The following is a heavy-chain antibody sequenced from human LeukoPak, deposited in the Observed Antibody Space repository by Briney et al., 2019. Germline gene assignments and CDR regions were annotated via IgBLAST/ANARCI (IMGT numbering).Heavy chain of an antibody. D-gene: IGHD6-19*01. V-gene: IGHV1-69*13. CDR1: GGTFISYA. Sequence: ASVKVSCKASGGTFISYAISWVRQAPGQGLEWMGGIIPIFGTANYAQKFQGRVTITADESTSTAYMELSSLRSEDTAVYYCARDMKQARSWKVAVAGPSLHYYYYGMDVWGQGTTVTVSS. J-gene: IGHJ6*02. CDR3: ARDMKQARSWKVAVAGPSLHYYYYGMDV. CDR2: IIPIFGTA.